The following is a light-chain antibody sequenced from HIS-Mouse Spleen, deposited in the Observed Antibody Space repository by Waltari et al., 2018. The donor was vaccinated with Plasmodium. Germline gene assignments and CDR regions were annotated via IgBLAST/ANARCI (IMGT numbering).Light chain of an antibody. CDR1: ALPKQY. CDR3: QSADSSGTYRV. CDR2: KDS. J-gene: IGLJ2*01. V-gene: IGLV3-25*03. Sequence: SYELTQPPSVSVSPGQTARITCSGDALPKQYDSWYQQKPGQAPVLVIYKDSERPSGIPERFSGSSSGTTVTLTISGVQAEDEADYYCQSADSSGTYRVFGGGTKLTVL.